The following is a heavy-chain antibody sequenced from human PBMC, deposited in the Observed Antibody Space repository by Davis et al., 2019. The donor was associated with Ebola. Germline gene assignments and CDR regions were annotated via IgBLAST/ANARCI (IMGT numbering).Heavy chain of an antibody. CDR2: IYYSGST. D-gene: IGHD6-13*01. CDR1: GGSISSYY. Sequence: SETLSLTCTVSGGSISSYYWSWIRQPPGKGLEWIGYIYYSGSTNYNPSLKSRVTISVDTSKNQFSLKLSSVTAADTAVYYCARVGAIAAAGTDYYYYYGMDVWGQGTTVTFSS. CDR3: ARVGAIAAAGTDYYYYYGMDV. J-gene: IGHJ6*02. V-gene: IGHV4-59*01.